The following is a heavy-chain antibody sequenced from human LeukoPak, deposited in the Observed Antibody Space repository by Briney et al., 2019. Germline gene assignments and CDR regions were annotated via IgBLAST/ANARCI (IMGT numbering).Heavy chain of an antibody. D-gene: IGHD2-15*01. V-gene: IGHV1-2*02. Sequence: ASVKVSCKASGYTFTGYYMHWVRQAPGQGLEWMGWINPNSGGTNYAQKFQGRVTMTRDTSISTAYMELSRLRSDDTAVYYCARENRYCSGGSCYFSANNWFDPRGQGTLVTVSS. CDR2: INPNSGGT. J-gene: IGHJ5*02. CDR3: ARENRYCSGGSCYFSANNWFDP. CDR1: GYTFTGYY.